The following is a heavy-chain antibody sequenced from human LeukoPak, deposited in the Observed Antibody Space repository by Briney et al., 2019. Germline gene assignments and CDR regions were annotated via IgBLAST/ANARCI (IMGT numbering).Heavy chain of an antibody. J-gene: IGHJ5*02. D-gene: IGHD3-10*01. CDR1: GGSISSYY. Sequence: SETLSLTCTVSGGSISSYYWSWIRQPPGKGLEWIGYIYHSGSTYYNPSLKSRVTISVDRSKNQFSLKLSSVTAADTAVYYCARGTYYYGSGSQYNWFDPWGQGTLVTVSS. CDR3: ARGTYYYGSGSQYNWFDP. V-gene: IGHV4-59*12. CDR2: IYHSGST.